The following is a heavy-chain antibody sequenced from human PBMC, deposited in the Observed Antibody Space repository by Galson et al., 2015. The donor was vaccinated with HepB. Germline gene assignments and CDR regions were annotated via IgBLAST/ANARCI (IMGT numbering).Heavy chain of an antibody. Sequence: SVKVSCKASGYTFTSYGISWVRQAPGQGLEWMGWISAYNGNTNYAQKLQGRVTMTTDTSTSTAYMEQRSLRSDDTAVYYCARDTPMVRELNYYYYGMDVWGQGTTVTVSS. V-gene: IGHV1-18*04. CDR1: GYTFTSYG. CDR3: ARDTPMVRELNYYYYGMDV. J-gene: IGHJ6*02. D-gene: IGHD3-10*01. CDR2: ISAYNGNT.